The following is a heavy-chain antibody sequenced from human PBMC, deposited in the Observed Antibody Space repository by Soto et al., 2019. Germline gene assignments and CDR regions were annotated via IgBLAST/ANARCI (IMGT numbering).Heavy chain of an antibody. Sequence: ASVKVSCKASGYIFTGYYMHWVRQAPGQGLEWMGWINPKIGVTYYAQKFQGRVTLTSDTSTSTAYMEVSRLTSDDTAVYYCAKFSPHVVLDKWGQGTLVTVSS. CDR2: INPKIGVT. V-gene: IGHV1-2*02. CDR3: AKFSPHVVLDK. D-gene: IGHD1-1*01. CDR1: GYIFTGYY. J-gene: IGHJ4*02.